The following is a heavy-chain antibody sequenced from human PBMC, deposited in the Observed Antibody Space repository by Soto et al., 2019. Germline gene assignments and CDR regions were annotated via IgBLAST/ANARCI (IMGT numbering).Heavy chain of an antibody. D-gene: IGHD3-9*01. J-gene: IGHJ3*02. CDR1: GYTFTSYY. Sequence: GASVKVSCKASGYTFTSYYMHWVRQAPGQGLEWMGIINPSGGSTSYAQKFQGRVTMTRDTSTSTVYMELSSLRSEDTAVYYCARERTVYDILTGYYINDAFDIWGQGTMVTVSS. CDR2: INPSGGST. V-gene: IGHV1-46*01. CDR3: ARERTVYDILTGYYINDAFDI.